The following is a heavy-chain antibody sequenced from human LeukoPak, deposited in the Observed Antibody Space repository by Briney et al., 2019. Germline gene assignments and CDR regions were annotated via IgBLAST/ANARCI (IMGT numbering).Heavy chain of an antibody. CDR1: GYTFTGYY. V-gene: IGHV1-2*04. D-gene: IGHD2-15*01. Sequence: ASVKVSCKASGYTFTGYYMHWVQQAPGQGLEWMGWINPNSGGTNYAQKFQGWVTMTRDTSISTAYMELSRLRSDDTAVYYCARGYCSGGSCYSVFDYWGQGTLVTVSS. CDR3: ARGYCSGGSCYSVFDY. J-gene: IGHJ4*02. CDR2: INPNSGGT.